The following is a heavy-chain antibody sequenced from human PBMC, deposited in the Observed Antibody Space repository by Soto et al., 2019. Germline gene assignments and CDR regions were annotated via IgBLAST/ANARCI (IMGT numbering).Heavy chain of an antibody. CDR1: GDSVSSNSAA. CDR3: AKMSDFWSGRSPVYYYGMDV. V-gene: IGHV6-1*01. J-gene: IGHJ6*02. Sequence: QVQLQQSGPGLVKPSQTLSLTCAISGDSVSSNSAAWNWIRQSPSRGLEWLGRTYYRSKWYNDYAVSVKSRITINPDTSKNQFSLQLTSVTPEDTAVYYCAKMSDFWSGRSPVYYYGMDVWGQGTTVTVSS. CDR2: TYYRSKWYN. D-gene: IGHD3-3*01.